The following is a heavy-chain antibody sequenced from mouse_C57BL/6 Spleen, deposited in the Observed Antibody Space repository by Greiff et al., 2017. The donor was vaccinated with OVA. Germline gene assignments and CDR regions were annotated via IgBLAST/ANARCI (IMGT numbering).Heavy chain of an antibody. CDR2: INYDGSST. J-gene: IGHJ4*01. V-gene: IGHV5-16*01. Sequence: EVKLMESEGGLVQPGSSMKLSCTASGFTFSDYYMAWVRQVPEKGLEWVANINYDGSSTYYLDSLKSRFIISRDNAKNILYLQMSSLKSEDTATYYCARDLPPYYYAMDYWGQGTSVTVSS. CDR3: ARDLPPYYYAMDY. D-gene: IGHD2-10*01. CDR1: GFTFSDYY.